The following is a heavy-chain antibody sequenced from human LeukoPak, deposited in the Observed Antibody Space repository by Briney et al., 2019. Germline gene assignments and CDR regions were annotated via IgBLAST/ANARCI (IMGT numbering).Heavy chain of an antibody. V-gene: IGHV3-48*01. CDR2: ISSSSTI. CDR1: GFTFSSYS. CDR3: ARNYGSGSYHDY. J-gene: IGHJ4*02. Sequence: PGGSLRLSCAASGFTFSSYSMNWVRQAPGKGLEWVSYISSSSTIYYADSVKGRFTISRDNAKNSLYLQMNSLRAEDTAVYYCARNYGSGSYHDYWGQGTLVTVSS. D-gene: IGHD3-10*01.